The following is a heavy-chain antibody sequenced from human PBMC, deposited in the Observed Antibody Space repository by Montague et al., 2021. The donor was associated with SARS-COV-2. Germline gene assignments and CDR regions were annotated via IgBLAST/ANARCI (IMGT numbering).Heavy chain of an antibody. Sequence: SETLSLTCTVSGASISSRSYYWGWIRQPPGKGLEWIGFKYYTGSTYYNPTLKSRVTISVDTSKNHFSLNLSSVTAADTAVYYCATLLSSITSIGVVQRYYFDDWGQGTLVIVSS. CDR3: ATLLSSITSIGVVQRYYFDD. J-gene: IGHJ4*02. CDR2: KYYTGST. D-gene: IGHD3-3*01. V-gene: IGHV4-39*02. CDR1: GASISSRSYY.